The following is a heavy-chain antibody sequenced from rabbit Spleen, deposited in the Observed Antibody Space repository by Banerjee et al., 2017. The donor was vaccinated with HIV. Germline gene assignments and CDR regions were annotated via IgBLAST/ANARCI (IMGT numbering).Heavy chain of an antibody. CDR3: ARDTGTSFSTYGMDL. D-gene: IGHD7-1*01. V-gene: IGHV1S40*01. Sequence: QSLEESGGDLVKPGASLTLTCTASGFSFSSSDYMCWVRQAPGKGLEWISCIASSSGFTYSATWAKGRFTCSKTSSTTVTLQMTSLTVADTATYFCARDTGTSFSTYGMDLWGPGTLVTVS. J-gene: IGHJ6*01. CDR2: IASSSGFT. CDR1: GFSFSSSDY.